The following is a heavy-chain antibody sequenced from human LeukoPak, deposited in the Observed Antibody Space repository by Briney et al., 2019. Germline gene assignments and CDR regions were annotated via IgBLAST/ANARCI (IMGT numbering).Heavy chain of an antibody. Sequence: SVKVSCKASGGTFSSYAISWVRQAPGQGPEWMGGIIPIFGTANYAQKFQGRVTITTDESTSTAYMELSSLRSEDTAVYYCASHSYGLYYYYYYMDVWGKGTTVTVSS. J-gene: IGHJ6*03. CDR3: ASHSYGLYYYYYYMDV. D-gene: IGHD5-18*01. CDR2: IIPIFGTA. CDR1: GGTFSSYA. V-gene: IGHV1-69*05.